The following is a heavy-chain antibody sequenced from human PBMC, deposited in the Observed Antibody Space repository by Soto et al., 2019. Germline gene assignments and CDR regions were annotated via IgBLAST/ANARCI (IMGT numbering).Heavy chain of an antibody. CDR3: ARDRGVAPPVAGNTHYYYYMDV. Sequence: QDQLVQSGVEVKKPGASVKVSCKASGYSFTNYGITWVRQAPGQGFEWMGWISAYNGNIKYAQKLQGRVTMTTDASTSTAYLELRSLTSDDTAVYYCARDRGVAPPVAGNTHYYYYMDVWGKGTTVTVSS. V-gene: IGHV1-18*01. CDR2: ISAYNGNI. J-gene: IGHJ6*03. CDR1: GYSFTNYG. D-gene: IGHD6-19*01.